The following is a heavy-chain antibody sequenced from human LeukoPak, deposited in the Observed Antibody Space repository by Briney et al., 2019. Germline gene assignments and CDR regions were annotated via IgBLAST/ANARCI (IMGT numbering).Heavy chain of an antibody. V-gene: IGHV4-59*01. CDR3: ARARSGGPALFDY. J-gene: IGHJ4*02. CDR2: IYYNGST. CDR1: GGSISSDY. Sequence: SETLSLTCTVSGGSISSDYWSWIRQSPGKGLEWIGYIYYNGSTNYNPSLKSRITISVDTSKNQFSLNLSSVTAADTAVYYCARARSGGPALFDYWGQGTLVTVSS. D-gene: IGHD2-15*01.